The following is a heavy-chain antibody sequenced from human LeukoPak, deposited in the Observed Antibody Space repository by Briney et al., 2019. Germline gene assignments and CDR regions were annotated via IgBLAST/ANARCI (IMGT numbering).Heavy chain of an antibody. D-gene: IGHD6-19*01. J-gene: IGHJ5*02. CDR2: INHSGST. CDR3: ARLGARYSSEPP. V-gene: IGHV4-34*01. CDR1: GGSFSGYY. Sequence: SETLSLTCAVYGGSFSGYYWSWIRQPPGKGLEWIGEINHSGSTNYNPSLKSRVTISVDTSKNQFSLKLSSVTAADTAVYYCARLGARYSSEPPWGQGTLVTVSS.